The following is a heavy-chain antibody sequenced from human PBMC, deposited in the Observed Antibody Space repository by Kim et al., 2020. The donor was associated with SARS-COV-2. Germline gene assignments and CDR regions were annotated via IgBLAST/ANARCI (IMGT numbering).Heavy chain of an antibody. V-gene: IGHV1-69*13. CDR3: ARRYYGSGSYYSLNCFDP. D-gene: IGHD3-10*01. Sequence: SVKVSCKASGGTFSSYAISWVRQAPGQGLEWMGGIIPIFGTANYAQKFQGRVTITADESTSTAYMELSSLRSEDTAVYYCARRYYGSGSYYSLNCFDPWGQGTLVTVSS. CDR2: IIPIFGTA. CDR1: GGTFSSYA. J-gene: IGHJ5*02.